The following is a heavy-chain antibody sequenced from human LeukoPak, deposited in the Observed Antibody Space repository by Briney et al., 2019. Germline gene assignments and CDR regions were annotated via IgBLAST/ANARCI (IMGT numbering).Heavy chain of an antibody. Sequence: GGSLRLSCAASGFTFSNAWMNWVRQAPGKGLEWVGRIKSKTDGGTTDYAAPVKGRFTISRDDSRNTLYLQMNSLRAEDTAVYYCAKDDSSSWSWGAFDIWGQGTMVTVSS. J-gene: IGHJ3*02. CDR3: AKDDSSSWSWGAFDI. CDR2: IKSKTDGGTT. CDR1: GFTFSNAW. V-gene: IGHV3-15*01. D-gene: IGHD6-13*01.